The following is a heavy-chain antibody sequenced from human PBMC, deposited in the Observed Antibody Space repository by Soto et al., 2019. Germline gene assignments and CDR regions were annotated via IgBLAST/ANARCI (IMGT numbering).Heavy chain of an antibody. J-gene: IGHJ6*02. CDR2: VIPVFGLA. V-gene: IGHV1-69*17. D-gene: IGHD3-10*01. CDR3: ARGKSYYGSGKGIYDYYSLDV. Sequence: QVQLVQSGAEVKKPGSSVKVSCKSSGGTFSSYAISWVRQAPGQGLEWMGGVIPVFGLATYAQKVQGRVTITADKSTNTAYMEVSGLRAEDTAVYYCARGKSYYGSGKGIYDYYSLDVWGQGTTVTVSS. CDR1: GGTFSSYA.